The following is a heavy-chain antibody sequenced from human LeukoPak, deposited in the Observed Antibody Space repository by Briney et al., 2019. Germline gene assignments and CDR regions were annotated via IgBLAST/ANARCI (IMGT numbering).Heavy chain of an antibody. V-gene: IGHV3-74*01. D-gene: IGHD4-17*01. CDR2: INGDGRNI. J-gene: IGHJ4*02. CDR1: GFTFSSYW. Sequence: GGSLRLSCVASGFTFSSYWMHWVRQDPRKGLVWVSRINGDGRNINYADSVRGRFTISRDNAKNTLYLQMNTLRVEDTAVYYCARGSVGWGTVLFDYWGQGTLVTVSS. CDR3: ARGSVGWGTVLFDY.